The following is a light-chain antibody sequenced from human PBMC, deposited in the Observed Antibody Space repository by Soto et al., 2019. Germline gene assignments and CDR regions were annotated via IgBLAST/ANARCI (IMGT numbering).Light chain of an antibody. V-gene: IGKV1-13*02. CDR1: QGISSA. CDR3: QQFNSYLLT. J-gene: IGKJ4*01. Sequence: AIQLTQSPSSLSASVGDRVTITCRASQGISSALAWYQQKPGKAPKLLIYDASSLESGVPSRFSGSGSGTDFSLTISNLRPEDFPTKCCQQFNSYLLTFGGGTKVEIK. CDR2: DAS.